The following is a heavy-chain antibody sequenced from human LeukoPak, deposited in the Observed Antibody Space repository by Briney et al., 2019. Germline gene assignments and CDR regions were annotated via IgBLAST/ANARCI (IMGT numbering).Heavy chain of an antibody. J-gene: IGHJ4*02. CDR2: IKEDGTEQ. CDR1: GFTFSSYA. Sequence: PGGSLRLSCAASGFTFSSYAMRWVRQAPGKGLEWVANIKEDGTEQYYVDSVKGRFTISRDNSKNTLYLQMNSLRAEDTAVYYCARRAGAYSHPYDYWGQGTLVTVSS. V-gene: IGHV3-7*03. CDR3: ARRAGAYSHPYDY. D-gene: IGHD4/OR15-4a*01.